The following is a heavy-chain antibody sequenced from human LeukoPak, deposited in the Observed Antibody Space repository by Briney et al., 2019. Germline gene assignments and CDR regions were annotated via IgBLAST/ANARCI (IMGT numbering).Heavy chain of an antibody. CDR3: ARFPSESSGAYYDYFLH. Sequence: PSQTLSLTCTVSGGSIRSGSYYWSWIRQPAGKGLEWIGRIYTSGSTNYNPSLKSRVTISLDTSKNQFSLKLSSVTAADTAVYYCARFPSESSGAYYDYFLHWGPGTLVAVSS. J-gene: IGHJ1*01. CDR1: GGSIRSGSYY. D-gene: IGHD2-21*01. CDR2: IYTSGST. V-gene: IGHV4-61*02.